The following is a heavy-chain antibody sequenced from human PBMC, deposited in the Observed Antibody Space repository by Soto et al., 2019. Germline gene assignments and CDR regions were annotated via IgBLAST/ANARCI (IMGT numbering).Heavy chain of an antibody. J-gene: IGHJ4*02. CDR3: ARTPREPTATSRYRRDDAYYFDS. CDR2: INPNSGGT. CDR1: GYTFTGYY. Sequence: QVQLVQSGAEVKKPGASVKVSCKASGYTFTGYYMHWVRQAPGQGLEWMGWINPNSGGTNYAQKFQGWVTMTRDTSISTAYMELSRLRADDTAVYYCARTPREPTATSRYRRDDAYYFDSWGQGTLVTVSS. V-gene: IGHV1-2*04. D-gene: IGHD4-17*01.